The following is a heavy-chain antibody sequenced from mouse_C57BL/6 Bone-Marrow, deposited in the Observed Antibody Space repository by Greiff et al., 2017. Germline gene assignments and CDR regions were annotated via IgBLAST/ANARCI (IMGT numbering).Heavy chain of an antibody. J-gene: IGHJ3*01. D-gene: IGHD3-2*02. CDR1: GFSLTSYG. CDR2: IWSGGST. V-gene: IGHV2-2*01. CDR3: ARNSQLRPSWFAY. Sequence: QVQLQQSGPGLVQPSQSLSITCTVSGFSLTSYGVHWVRQSPGKGLEWLGVIWSGGSTDYNAAFISRLSISKDNSKSQVFFKMNSLQADDTARYYCARNSQLRPSWFAYWGQGTLVTVSA.